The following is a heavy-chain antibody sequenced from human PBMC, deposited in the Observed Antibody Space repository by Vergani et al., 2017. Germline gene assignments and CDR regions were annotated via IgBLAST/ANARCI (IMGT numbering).Heavy chain of an antibody. J-gene: IGHJ2*01. V-gene: IGHV3-21*01. CDR1: GFTFSSYS. CDR3: ARGSGGYEPLFLWWYFDL. CDR2: ISSSSSYI. D-gene: IGHD2-15*01. Sequence: EVQLVESGGGLVKPGGSLRLSCAASGFTFSSYSMNWVRQAPGKGLEWVSSISSSSSYIYYADSVKGRFTISRDNAKNSLYLQMNSLRAEDTAVYYCARGSGGYEPLFLWWYFDLWGRGTLVTVSS.